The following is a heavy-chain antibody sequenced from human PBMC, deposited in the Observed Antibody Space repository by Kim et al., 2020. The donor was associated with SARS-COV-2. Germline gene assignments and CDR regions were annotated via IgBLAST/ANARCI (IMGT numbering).Heavy chain of an antibody. CDR3: ARVGCSGGRCYRDLFDY. CDR1: GYTFTNYY. D-gene: IGHD2-15*01. J-gene: IGHJ4*02. CDR2: INPSVSST. V-gene: IGHV1-46*01. Sequence: ASVKVSCKASGYTFTNYYIQWVRQAPGQGLEWMGIINPSVSSTTYAQRFQGRVTVTRDTSTTTVYMELSSLRSEDTAVYYCARVGCSGGRCYRDLFDYWGQGTLVTVSS.